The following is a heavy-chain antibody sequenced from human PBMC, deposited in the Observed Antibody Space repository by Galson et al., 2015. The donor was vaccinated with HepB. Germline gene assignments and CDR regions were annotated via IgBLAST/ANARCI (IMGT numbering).Heavy chain of an antibody. V-gene: IGHV3-30*04. CDR2: ISYDGSNK. J-gene: IGHJ4*02. D-gene: IGHD5-24*01. Sequence: SLRLSCAASGFTFSSYAMHWVRQAPGKGLEWVAVISYDGSNKYYADSVKGRFTISRDNSKNTLYLQMNSLRAEDTAVYYCARGGFRDGYNGWGQGTLVTVSS. CDR3: ARGGFRDGYNG. CDR1: GFTFSSYA.